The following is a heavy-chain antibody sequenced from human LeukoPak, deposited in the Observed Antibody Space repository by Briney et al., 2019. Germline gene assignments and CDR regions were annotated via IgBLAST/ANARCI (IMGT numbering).Heavy chain of an antibody. CDR1: GYTFTAYY. Sequence: GASLKDSCTASGYTFTAYYMHWVRQAPGHGLDWMGWINPNRGGTNSAQKFQGRVTMTRAKYNSTVSMELSRVRSDDAAVYYCARDLDFWSGHDYWGQGTLVTVSS. V-gene: IGHV1-2*02. D-gene: IGHD3-3*01. CDR3: ARDLDFWSGHDY. J-gene: IGHJ4*02. CDR2: INPNRGGT.